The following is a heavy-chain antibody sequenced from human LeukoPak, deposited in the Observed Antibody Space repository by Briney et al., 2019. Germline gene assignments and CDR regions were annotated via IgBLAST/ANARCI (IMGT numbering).Heavy chain of an antibody. Sequence: GGSLRLSCAASGFTFSSYGMHWVRQAPGKGLEWVAFIRYDGSNKYYADSVKGRFTISRDSSKNTLYLQMNSLRAEDTAVYYCAKDYDFWSLTGRFDYWGQGTLVTVSS. CDR2: IRYDGSNK. J-gene: IGHJ4*02. CDR1: GFTFSSYG. CDR3: AKDYDFWSLTGRFDY. V-gene: IGHV3-30*02. D-gene: IGHD3-3*01.